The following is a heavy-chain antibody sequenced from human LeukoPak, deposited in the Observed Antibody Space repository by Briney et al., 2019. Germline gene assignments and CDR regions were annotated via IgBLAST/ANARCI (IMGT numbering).Heavy chain of an antibody. CDR3: ARDYYDSSGYPD. V-gene: IGHV3-53*01. CDR1: GFTVSSNY. J-gene: IGHJ4*02. D-gene: IGHD3-22*01. CDR2: IYSGGST. Sequence: PGGSLRLSCAASGFTVSSNYMSWVRQAPGKGLEWVSVIYSGGSTYYADSVKGRFTISRDNSKNTLYLQMNSLRAEDTAVYYCARDYYDSSGYPDWGQATLVTVSS.